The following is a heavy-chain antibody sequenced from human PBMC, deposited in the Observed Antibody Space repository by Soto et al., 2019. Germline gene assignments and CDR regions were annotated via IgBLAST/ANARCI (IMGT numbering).Heavy chain of an antibody. J-gene: IGHJ3*01. CDR3: TRSIITTAGTDAFDL. CDR1: GYTFTSYY. V-gene: IGHV1-46*03. D-gene: IGHD6-13*01. Sequence: QVQLVQSGAEVKKPGASVRVSCKASGYTFTSYYIHWVRQAPGHGPEWMGMISPSSGVTDYAQNFQGRVTMTRDTSTSTVYMELSSLRSEDTAVYYCTRSIITTAGTDAFDLWGQGTLVTGSS. CDR2: ISPSSGVT.